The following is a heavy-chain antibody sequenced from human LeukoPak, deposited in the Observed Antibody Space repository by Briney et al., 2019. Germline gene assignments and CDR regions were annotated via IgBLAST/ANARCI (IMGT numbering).Heavy chain of an antibody. Sequence: GGSLRLSCAASGFTFSSYGMHWVRQAPGKGLEWVAVISYDGSNKYYADSVKGRFTISRDNSKNTLYLQMNSLRAEDTAVYYCAKDLSYGDYENAFDIWGQGTMVTVSS. J-gene: IGHJ3*02. D-gene: IGHD4-17*01. V-gene: IGHV3-30*18. CDR1: GFTFSSYG. CDR2: ISYDGSNK. CDR3: AKDLSYGDYENAFDI.